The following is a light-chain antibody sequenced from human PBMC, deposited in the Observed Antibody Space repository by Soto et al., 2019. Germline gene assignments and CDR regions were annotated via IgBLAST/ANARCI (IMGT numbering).Light chain of an antibody. CDR3: HQYATSTQT. V-gene: IGKV3-20*01. Sequence: EIVLTQSPGTLSLSPGERATLSCRASQTVPSNYLAWYQQRPGQTPRLLIYGPSSRASGITDRFSGSGSGTDFTLTIRRLEHEDFAVYYCHQYATSTQTFGQGTKVEIK. CDR2: GPS. J-gene: IGKJ1*01. CDR1: QTVPSNY.